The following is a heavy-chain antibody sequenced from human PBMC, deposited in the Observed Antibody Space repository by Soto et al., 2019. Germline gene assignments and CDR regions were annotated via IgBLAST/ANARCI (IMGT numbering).Heavy chain of an antibody. J-gene: IGHJ4*02. CDR2: ISGSGGST. CDR3: AKSQGYYDFWSGYYTFDY. V-gene: IGHV3-23*01. D-gene: IGHD3-3*01. Sequence: PGGSLRLSCAASGFTFSSYAMSWVRQAPGKGLEWVPAISGSGGSTYYADSVKGRFTISRDNSKNTLYLQMNSLRAEDTAVYYCAKSQGYYDFWSGYYTFDYWGQGTLVTV. CDR1: GFTFSSYA.